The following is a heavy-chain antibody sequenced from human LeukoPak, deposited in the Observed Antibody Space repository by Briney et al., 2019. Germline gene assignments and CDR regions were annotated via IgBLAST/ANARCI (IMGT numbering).Heavy chain of an antibody. CDR2: ISGSGGST. Sequence: GASLRLSCAASGFTFSSYAMSWVRQAPGKGLEWVSAISGSGGSTYYADSVKGRFTISRDNSKNTLYLQTNSLRAEDTAVYYCAKTPTDWFDPWGQGTLVTVSS. V-gene: IGHV3-23*01. J-gene: IGHJ5*02. CDR3: AKTPTDWFDP. CDR1: GFTFSSYA.